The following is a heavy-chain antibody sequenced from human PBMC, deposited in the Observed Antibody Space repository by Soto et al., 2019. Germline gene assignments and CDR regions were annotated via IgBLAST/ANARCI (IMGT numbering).Heavy chain of an antibody. CDR3: ARGTPSPLIGRSSCGPWFDT. CDR1: GGSISSYY. D-gene: IGHD2-15*01. Sequence: PSETLSLTCTVSGGSISSYYWSWIRQPPGKGLEWFGYMYYGGRTNYNPSLKSRVTISVDTSKMQVSLKLSSVTAADTAVYFWARGTPSPLIGRSSCGPWFDTWGQGTLDTV. V-gene: IGHV4-59*08. J-gene: IGHJ5*02. CDR2: MYYGGRT.